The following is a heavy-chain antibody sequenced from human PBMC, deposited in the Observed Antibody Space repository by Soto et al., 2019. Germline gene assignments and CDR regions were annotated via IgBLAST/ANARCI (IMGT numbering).Heavy chain of an antibody. CDR3: ARVGVVPAAIRSRWFDP. V-gene: IGHV4-34*01. J-gene: IGHJ5*02. CDR2: INHSGST. CDR1: GGSFSGYY. Sequence: QVQLQQWGAGLLKPSETLSLTCVVYGGSFSGYYWSWIRQPPGQGLEWIGEINHSGSTNYNPSLKSRVTISVDTSKNQFSLKLSSVTAADTAVYYCARVGVVPAAIRSRWFDPWGQGTLVTVSS. D-gene: IGHD2-2*01.